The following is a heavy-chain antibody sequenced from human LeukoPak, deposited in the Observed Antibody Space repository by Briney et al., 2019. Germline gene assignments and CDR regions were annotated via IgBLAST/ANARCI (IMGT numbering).Heavy chain of an antibody. D-gene: IGHD6-19*01. Sequence: GGSLRLSCAASGFTFSSYAMSWVRQAPGKGLEWVSAINGSGGSTYYADSVKGRFTISRDNSKNTLYLQMNSLRAEDTAVYYCAKDHLWRAVAGTGYYFDYWGQGTLVTVSS. CDR1: GFTFSSYA. CDR2: INGSGGST. V-gene: IGHV3-23*01. J-gene: IGHJ4*02. CDR3: AKDHLWRAVAGTGYYFDY.